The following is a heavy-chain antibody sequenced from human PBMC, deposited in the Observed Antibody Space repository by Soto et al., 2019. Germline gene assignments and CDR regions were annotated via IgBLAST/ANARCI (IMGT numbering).Heavy chain of an antibody. CDR1: GFTFSSYG. CDR2: IWYDGSNK. CDR3: ARDPQQWLGQGPRWFDP. Sequence: GGSLRLSCAASGFTFSSYGMHWVRQAPGKGLEWVAVIWYDGSNKYYADSVKGRFTISRDNSKNTLYLQMNSLRAEDTAVYYCARDPQQWLGQGPRWFDPWGQGTLVTVSS. V-gene: IGHV3-33*01. J-gene: IGHJ5*02. D-gene: IGHD6-19*01.